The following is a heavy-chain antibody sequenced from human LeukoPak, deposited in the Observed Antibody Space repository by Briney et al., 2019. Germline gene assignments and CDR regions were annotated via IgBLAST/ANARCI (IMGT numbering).Heavy chain of an antibody. CDR3: ARVPPEEMATQSDAFDI. J-gene: IGHJ3*02. Sequence: SETLSLTCTVSGGSISSSSYYWGWIRQPPGKGLEWIGSIYYSGSTYYNPSLKSRVTISVDTSKNQFSLKLSSVTAADTAVYYCARVPPEEMATQSDAFDIWGQGTMVTVSS. D-gene: IGHD5-24*01. CDR1: GGSISSSSYY. V-gene: IGHV4-39*07. CDR2: IYYSGST.